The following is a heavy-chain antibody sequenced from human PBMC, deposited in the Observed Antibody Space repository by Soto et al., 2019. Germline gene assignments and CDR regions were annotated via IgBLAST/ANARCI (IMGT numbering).Heavy chain of an antibody. J-gene: IGHJ5*02. CDR1: GFTFSSYA. D-gene: IGHD2-15*01. CDR3: ATLTVVTLSNWFDP. V-gene: IGHV3-30-3*01. CDR2: ISYDGSNK. Sequence: QVQLVESGGGVVQPGRSLRLSCAASGFTFSSYAMHWVRQAPGKGLEWVAVISYDGSNKYYADSVKGRFTISRDNSKNTLYLQMNSLRAEDTAVYYCATLTVVTLSNWFDPWGQETLVTVSS.